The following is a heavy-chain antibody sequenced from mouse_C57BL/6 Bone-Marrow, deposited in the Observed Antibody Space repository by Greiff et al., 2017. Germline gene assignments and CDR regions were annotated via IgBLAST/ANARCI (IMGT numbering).Heavy chain of an antibody. CDR2: ISSGSSTI. CDR1: GFTFSDYG. D-gene: IGHD2-4*01. CDR3: ARCTMITDFDV. Sequence: EVQRVESGGGLVKPGGSLKLSCAASGFTFSDYGLHWVRQAPEKGLEWVAYISSGSSTIYYADTVKGRFTISRDNAKNTLFLQMTSLRSEDTAMYYCARCTMITDFDVWGTGTTVTVSS. V-gene: IGHV5-17*01. J-gene: IGHJ1*03.